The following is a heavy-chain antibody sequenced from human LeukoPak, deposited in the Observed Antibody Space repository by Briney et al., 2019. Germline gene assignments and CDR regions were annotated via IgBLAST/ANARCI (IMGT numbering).Heavy chain of an antibody. V-gene: IGHV3-7*03. CDR2: IKQDGSEK. D-gene: IGHD2-2*01. J-gene: IGHJ4*02. Sequence: GGSLRLSCAASGLTFSNYWMDWVRQAPGKGLEWVANIKQDGSEKNYVDSVKGRFIISRDNAKNSLYLQMNTLRADDTAVYYCARESSSSWSAVDYCGQGTLVTVSS. CDR3: ARESSSSWSAVDY. CDR1: GLTFSNYW.